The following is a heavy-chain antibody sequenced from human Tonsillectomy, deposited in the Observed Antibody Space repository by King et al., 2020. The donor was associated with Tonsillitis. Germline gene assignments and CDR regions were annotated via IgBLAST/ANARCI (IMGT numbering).Heavy chain of an antibody. CDR2: MNSNSGHT. CDR3: ASSRAPGTRLAFDI. CDR1: GYYFSSYD. D-gene: IGHD1-7*01. Sequence: VQLVVSGTEVKKPGASVKVSCMASGYYFSSYDINWVRQASGQGLEWMGWMNSNSGHTGPAQKFQGRITMTRNASKTTAYMELSSLRSEDTAVYFCASSRAPGTRLAFDIWGQGTMVTVSS. J-gene: IGHJ3*02. V-gene: IGHV1-8*01.